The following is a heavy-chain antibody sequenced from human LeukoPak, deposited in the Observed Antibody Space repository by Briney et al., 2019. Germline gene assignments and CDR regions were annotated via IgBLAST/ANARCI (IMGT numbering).Heavy chain of an antibody. J-gene: IGHJ3*02. V-gene: IGHV1-69*04. D-gene: IGHD3-22*01. Sequence: ASVKVSCKASGGTFSSYAISWVRQAPRQGLEWMGRIIPILGIANYAQKFQGRVTITADKSTSTAYMELSSLRSEDTAVYYCASPYYYDSGDAFDIWGQGTMVTVSS. CDR2: IIPILGIA. CDR3: ASPYYYDSGDAFDI. CDR1: GGTFSSYA.